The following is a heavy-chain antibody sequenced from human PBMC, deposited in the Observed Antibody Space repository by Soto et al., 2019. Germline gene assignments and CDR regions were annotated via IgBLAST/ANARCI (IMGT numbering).Heavy chain of an antibody. CDR2: IYWDDGK. J-gene: IGHJ1*01. D-gene: IGHD3-10*01. Sequence: ASGPTLVNPTQTRTLTCVFSGFSLNTGGVTVGWIRQPPGKALEWVALIYWDDGKRYSPSLKSRLTITKETSRNQVVLTMTNVDPEDTATYFCAHSPAPRVYFQHWGEGTLVTVSS. V-gene: IGHV2-5*02. CDR3: AHSPAPRVYFQH. CDR1: GFSLNTGGVT.